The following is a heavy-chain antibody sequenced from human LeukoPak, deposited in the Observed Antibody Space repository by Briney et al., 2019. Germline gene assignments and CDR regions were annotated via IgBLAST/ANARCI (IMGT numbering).Heavy chain of an antibody. CDR2: IYYSGST. J-gene: IGHJ3*02. Sequence: SETLSLTCTVSGGSISSSSYYWGWIRQPPGKGLEWIGSIYYSGSTYYNPSLKSRVTISVDTSKSQFSLKLSSVTAADTAVYYCAIHYDILTGHDAFDIWGQGTMVTVSS. D-gene: IGHD3-9*01. V-gene: IGHV4-39*01. CDR3: AIHYDILTGHDAFDI. CDR1: GGSISSSSYY.